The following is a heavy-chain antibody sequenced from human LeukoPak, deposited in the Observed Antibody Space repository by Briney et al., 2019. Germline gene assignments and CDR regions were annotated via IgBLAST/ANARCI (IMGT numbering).Heavy chain of an antibody. D-gene: IGHD2-2*01. CDR2: IYYSGST. CDR3: AREPSVVVPAAIFHYGMDV. CDR1: GFTVSSNY. Sequence: LRLSCAASGFTVSSNYMSWVRQHPGKGLEWIGYIYYSGSTYYNPSLKSRVTISVDTSKNQFSLKLSSVTAADTAVYYCAREPSVVVPAAIFHYGMDVWGQGTTVTVSS. V-gene: IGHV4-31*02. J-gene: IGHJ6*02.